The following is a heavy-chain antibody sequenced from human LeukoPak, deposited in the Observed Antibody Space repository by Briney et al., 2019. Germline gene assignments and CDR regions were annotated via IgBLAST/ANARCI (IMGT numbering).Heavy chain of an antibody. CDR1: GFTFSSYS. Sequence: GGSLRLSCAASGFTFSSYSMNWVRQAPGKGLVWVSSISSSSSYIYYADSVKGRFTISRDNAKNSLYLQMNSLRAEDTAVYYCARDPYSRPYYFDYWGQGTLVTVSS. J-gene: IGHJ4*02. V-gene: IGHV3-21*01. CDR2: ISSSSSYI. CDR3: ARDPYSRPYYFDY. D-gene: IGHD6-13*01.